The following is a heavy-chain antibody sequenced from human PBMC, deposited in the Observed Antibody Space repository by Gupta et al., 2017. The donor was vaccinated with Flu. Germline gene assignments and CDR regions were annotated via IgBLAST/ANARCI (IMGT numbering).Heavy chain of an antibody. Sequence: EVQLVESGGGLVKPGESLRLSCSASGFTFSSAWMTWLRQAPGGGLEWVGRIKSKPDGETTDYAAPVKGRCTISRDDSKSTLYLEMNSLKTEDTAIYYCIADAPGGDYPFDYWGQGTLVTVSS. J-gene: IGHJ4*02. CDR2: IKSKPDGETT. CDR3: IADAPGGDYPFDY. V-gene: IGHV3-15*01. CDR1: GFTFSSAW. D-gene: IGHD4-17*01.